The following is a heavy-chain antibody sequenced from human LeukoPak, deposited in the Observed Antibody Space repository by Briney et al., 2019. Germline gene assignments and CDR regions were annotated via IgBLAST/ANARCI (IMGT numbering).Heavy chain of an antibody. CDR3: ARNPGKSYCSGGSCYAYYYYYMDV. D-gene: IGHD2-15*01. Sequence: SETLSLTCTVSDDSITMYYWSWIRQPPGKGLEWIGYIYYSGSTNYNPSLKSRVTISVDTSKNQFSLKLSSVTAADTAVYYCARNPGKSYCSGGSCYAYYYYYMDVWGKGTTVTISS. CDR1: DDSITMYY. CDR2: IYYSGST. V-gene: IGHV4-59*01. J-gene: IGHJ6*03.